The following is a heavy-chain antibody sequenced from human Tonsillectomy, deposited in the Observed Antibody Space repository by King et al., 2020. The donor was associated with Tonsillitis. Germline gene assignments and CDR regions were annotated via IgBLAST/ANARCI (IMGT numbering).Heavy chain of an antibody. Sequence: QLQESGPGLVRPSETLSLTCTVSGDSISSYYWSWIRQPPGKGLEWIGCIYYTGSTNYNPSLESRVTISVDTSKSQFSLKLSSVTAADTAMYYCARDRRDGGWDYYYAMDIWGQGTTVTVSS. CDR3: ARDRRDGGWDYYYAMDI. D-gene: IGHD5-24*01. CDR1: GDSISSYY. V-gene: IGHV4-59*01. J-gene: IGHJ6*02. CDR2: IYYTGST.